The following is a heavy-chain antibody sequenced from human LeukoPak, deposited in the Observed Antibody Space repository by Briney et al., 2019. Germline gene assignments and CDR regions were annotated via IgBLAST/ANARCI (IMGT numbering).Heavy chain of an antibody. D-gene: IGHD1-14*01. CDR1: GGSFSGYY. J-gene: IGHJ3*02. CDR3: ARTNQISETAFDI. Sequence: SETLSLTCAVYGGSFSGYYWSWIRQPPGKGLEWIGEINHSGSTNYNPSLKSRVIISVDTSKNQFSLKLSSVTAADTAVYYCARTNQISETAFDIWGQGTMVIVSS. V-gene: IGHV4-34*01. CDR2: INHSGST.